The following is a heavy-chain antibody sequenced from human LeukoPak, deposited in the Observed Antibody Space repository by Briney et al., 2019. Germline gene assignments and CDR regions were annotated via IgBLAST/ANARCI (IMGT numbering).Heavy chain of an antibody. Sequence: PSETLSLTCAVYGGSFSGYYWSWIRQPPGKGLEWIGEINHSGSTNYHPSLKSRVTISVDTSKNQFSLRLSSVTAADTAVYYCARGVRHGSYSPVTPGYYYYMDVWGKGTTVTVSS. D-gene: IGHD1-26*01. CDR1: GGSFSGYY. J-gene: IGHJ6*03. CDR2: INHSGST. CDR3: ARGVRHGSYSPVTPGYYYYMDV. V-gene: IGHV4-34*01.